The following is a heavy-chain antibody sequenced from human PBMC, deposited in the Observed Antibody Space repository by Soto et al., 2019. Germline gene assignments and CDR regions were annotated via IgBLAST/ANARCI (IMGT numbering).Heavy chain of an antibody. J-gene: IGHJ3*02. Sequence: QVQLQESGPGLVKPSETLSLTCTVSGGSISSYYWSWIRQPPGKGLEWIGYIYYSGSTNYNPSLKSRVPISVDTSKNQFSLKLSSVTAADTAVYYCARDQGTGYSGGWSAFDIWGQGTIVTVSS. CDR1: GGSISSYY. CDR3: ARDQGTGYSGGWSAFDI. CDR2: IYYSGST. V-gene: IGHV4-59*01. D-gene: IGHD6-19*01.